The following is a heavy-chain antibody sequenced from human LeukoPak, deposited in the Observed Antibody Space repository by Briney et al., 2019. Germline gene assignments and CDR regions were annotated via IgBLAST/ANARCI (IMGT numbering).Heavy chain of an antibody. CDR3: ARQPAEIDY. J-gene: IGHJ4*02. V-gene: IGHV4-59*08. CDR2: IYYSGST. CDR1: GGSISSYY. Sequence: SETLSLTCTVSGGSISSYYWSWIRQPPGKGLEWIGYIYYSGSTNYNPSLKSRVTISVDTSKNRFSLKLSSVTAADTAVYYCARQPAEIDYWGQGTMVTVSS. D-gene: IGHD6-13*01.